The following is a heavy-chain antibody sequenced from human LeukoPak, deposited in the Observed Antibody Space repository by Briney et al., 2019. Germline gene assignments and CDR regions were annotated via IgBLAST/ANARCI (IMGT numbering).Heavy chain of an antibody. Sequence: ASVKVSCKASGYTFTGYYMHWVRQAPGQGLEWMGWINPNSGGTNYAQKFQGRVTMTRDTSISTAYKELSRLRSDDTAVYYCARGSYYYGSGSYSPHYLNWGQGTLVTVSS. D-gene: IGHD3-10*01. CDR1: GYTFTGYY. CDR3: ARGSYYYGSGSYSPHYLN. CDR2: INPNSGGT. V-gene: IGHV1-2*02. J-gene: IGHJ4*02.